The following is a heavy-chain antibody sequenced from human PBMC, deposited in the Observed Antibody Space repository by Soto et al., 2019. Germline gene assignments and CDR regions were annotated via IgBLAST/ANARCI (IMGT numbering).Heavy chain of an antibody. CDR1: GFTFSSYE. Sequence: GGSLRLSCAASGFTFSSYEMDWVRQAPGKGLEWVSYISSSGSTIYYADSVKGRFTISRDNAKNSLYLQMNSLRAEDTAVYYCARDVSAGGGYDSSWPKWGQGTLVTVSS. CDR3: ARDVSAGGGYDSSWPK. D-gene: IGHD3-22*01. J-gene: IGHJ4*02. V-gene: IGHV3-48*03. CDR2: ISSSGSTI.